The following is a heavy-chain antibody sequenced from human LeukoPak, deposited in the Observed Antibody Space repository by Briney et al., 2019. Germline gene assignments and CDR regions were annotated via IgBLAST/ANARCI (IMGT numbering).Heavy chain of an antibody. CDR1: GFTFSSYS. CDR2: ISASPFST. V-gene: IGHV3-23*01. Sequence: PGGSLRLSCAASGFTFSSYSMSWVRQAPGKGLEWVSSISASPFSTYYADSVKGRFAISRDNSKNTLYLQMNSLRAEDTAVYYCAKWGDYLQYYFDYWGQGTLVTVSS. J-gene: IGHJ4*02. D-gene: IGHD3-10*01. CDR3: AKWGDYLQYYFDY.